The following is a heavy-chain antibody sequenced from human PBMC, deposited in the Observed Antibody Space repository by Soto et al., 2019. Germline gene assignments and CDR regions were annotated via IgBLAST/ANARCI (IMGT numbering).Heavy chain of an antibody. CDR1: GYTFSNFW. Sequence: GESLKISCQSSGYTFSNFWIGGVRQLPGKGLEWMGIIYPGDHETRYSPSFHGKVTISADRSINTAYLQWNSLEASDTAFYFCARSPRSSPYCDYWGQGALVTVSS. J-gene: IGHJ4*02. D-gene: IGHD6-13*01. V-gene: IGHV5-51*01. CDR2: IYPGDHET. CDR3: ARSPRSSPYCDY.